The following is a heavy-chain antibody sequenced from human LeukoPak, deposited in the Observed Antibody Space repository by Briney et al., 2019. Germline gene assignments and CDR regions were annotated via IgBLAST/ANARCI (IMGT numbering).Heavy chain of an antibody. CDR2: INPNSGGT. CDR3: ARVELSGSYPGAFDY. V-gene: IGHV1-2*06. CDR1: GYTFTSYG. J-gene: IGHJ4*02. Sequence: ASVKVSCKASGYTFTSYGISWVRQAPGQGLEWMGRINPNSGGTNYAQKFQGRVTMTRDTSISTAYMEVSRLRSDDTAVYYCARVELSGSYPGAFDYWGQGNLVTVSS. D-gene: IGHD1-26*01.